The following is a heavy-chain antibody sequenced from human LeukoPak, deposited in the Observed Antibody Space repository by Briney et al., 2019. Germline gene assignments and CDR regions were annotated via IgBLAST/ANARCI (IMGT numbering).Heavy chain of an antibody. CDR2: ISYDGSNK. D-gene: IGHD2-2*01. Sequence: GGSLRLSCAASGFTFSSYAMHWVRQAPGKGLEWVAVISYDGSNKYYADSVKGRFTISRDNSKNTLYLQMNSLRAEDTAVYYCARSQCSSTSCYPRYMDVWGKGTTVTVSS. CDR3: ARSQCSSTSCYPRYMDV. CDR1: GFTFSSYA. J-gene: IGHJ6*03. V-gene: IGHV3-30-3*01.